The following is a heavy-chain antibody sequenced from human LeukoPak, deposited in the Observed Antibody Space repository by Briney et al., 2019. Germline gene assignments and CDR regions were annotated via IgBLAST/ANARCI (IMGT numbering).Heavy chain of an antibody. CDR3: ATPVLGSSGWSYYFDY. D-gene: IGHD6-19*01. J-gene: IGHJ4*02. Sequence: ASVKVSCKASGYTFTSYYMHWVRQAPGQGLEWMGIINPSGGSTSYAQKFQGRVTMTEDTSTDTAYMELSSLRSEDTAVYYCATPVLGSSGWSYYFDYWGQGTLVTVSS. CDR1: GYTFTSYY. V-gene: IGHV1-46*01. CDR2: INPSGGST.